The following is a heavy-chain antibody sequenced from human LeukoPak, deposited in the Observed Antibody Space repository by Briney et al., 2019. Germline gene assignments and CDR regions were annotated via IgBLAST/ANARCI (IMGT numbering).Heavy chain of an antibody. J-gene: IGHJ4*02. V-gene: IGHV4-34*01. CDR1: GGSFSGYY. CDR3: ASINGATVTTTPFDY. CDR2: INYSGST. D-gene: IGHD4-11*01. Sequence: SETLSLTCAVYGGSFSGYYWSWLRQPPGKGLEWIGEINYSGSTNYNPSLKSRVTISVDKSKNHFSLMLSSVPAVSTEVYYCASINGATVTTTPFDYWGQGGLVTVSS.